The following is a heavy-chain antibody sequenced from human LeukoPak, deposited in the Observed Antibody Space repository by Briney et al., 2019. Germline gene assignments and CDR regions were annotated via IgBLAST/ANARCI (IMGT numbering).Heavy chain of an antibody. D-gene: IGHD3-22*01. Sequence: ASVKVSCKASGYTFTSYGIRWVRQAPGQGLEWMGWISVYNGNTNYAQKLQGRVTMTTDTSTSTAYMELRSLRSDDTAVYYCARVDSSGYYFDYWGQGTLVTVSS. CDR3: ARVDSSGYYFDY. CDR2: ISVYNGNT. CDR1: GYTFTSYG. J-gene: IGHJ4*02. V-gene: IGHV1-18*01.